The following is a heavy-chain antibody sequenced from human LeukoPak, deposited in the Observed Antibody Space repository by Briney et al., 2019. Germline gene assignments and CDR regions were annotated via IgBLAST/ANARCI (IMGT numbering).Heavy chain of an antibody. CDR3: ARGCSSSWYELCGKFDY. J-gene: IGHJ4*02. D-gene: IGHD6-13*01. CDR1: GYTFTGYY. CDR2: INPNSGGT. Sequence: GSSVKVSCKASGYTFTGYYMHWVRQAPGQGLEWMGWINPNSGGTNYAQKFQGRVTMTRDTSISTAYMELSRLRSDDTAVYYCARGCSSSWYELCGKFDYWGQGTLVTVSS. V-gene: IGHV1-2*02.